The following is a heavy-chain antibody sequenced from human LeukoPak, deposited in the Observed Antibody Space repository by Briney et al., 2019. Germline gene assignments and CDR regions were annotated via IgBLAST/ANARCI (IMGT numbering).Heavy chain of an antibody. D-gene: IGHD2-15*01. V-gene: IGHV3-23*01. CDR1: GFTFSSYA. CDR2: ISSSGGST. Sequence: HSGGSLRLSCAASGFTFSSYAMSWVRQSPGKGLEWVSTISSSGGSTYYADSVKGRFTISRDNSKNTLYLQMNSLRAEDTAVYYCAKGYSSFDYWGQGTLVTVSS. J-gene: IGHJ4*02. CDR3: AKGYSSFDY.